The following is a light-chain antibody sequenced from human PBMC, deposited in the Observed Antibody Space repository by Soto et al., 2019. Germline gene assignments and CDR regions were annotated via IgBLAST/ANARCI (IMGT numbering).Light chain of an antibody. CDR2: GAS. J-gene: IGKJ4*01. V-gene: IGKV1-27*01. Sequence: DIPMTQSPSSLSASVGDRVTISCRASQDIAKYLAWYQQTPGKVHKLLIFGASTLNSGVPSRFSGSGSGTDFTLTISSLQPEDVATYYCQKYNRAPSTFGGGTKVEIK. CDR3: QKYNRAPST. CDR1: QDIAKY.